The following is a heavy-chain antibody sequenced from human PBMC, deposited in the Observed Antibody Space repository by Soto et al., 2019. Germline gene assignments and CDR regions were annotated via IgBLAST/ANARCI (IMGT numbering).Heavy chain of an antibody. CDR3: ARLSGSYNDRYFDN. V-gene: IGHV4-30-2*01. CDR1: GGSISSGGYS. D-gene: IGHD1-26*01. Sequence: SETLSLTCAVSGGSISSGGYSWSWIRQPPGKGLEWIGYIYYSGSTYYNPSLKSRLTISVDTSNNQFSLKVKSVTAADTAVYFCARLSGSYNDRYFDNWGQGTLVTVSS. CDR2: IYYSGST. J-gene: IGHJ4*02.